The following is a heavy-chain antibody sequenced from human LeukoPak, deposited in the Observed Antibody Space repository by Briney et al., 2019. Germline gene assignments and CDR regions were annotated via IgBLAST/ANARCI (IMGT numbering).Heavy chain of an antibody. CDR3: ARTMVRGVITSSFDF. V-gene: IGHV5-51*01. CDR2: IYPSDSDT. J-gene: IGHJ4*02. D-gene: IGHD3-10*01. Sequence: HGESLKLSCKSSGYSFTSYWIGWLPQMPGKGLEWMGIIYPSDSDTRYSPSFKGQVTISADKSVSTAYLQWSSLEASDTAMYYCARTMVRGVITSSFDFWGQGTLVTVSS. CDR1: GYSFTSYW.